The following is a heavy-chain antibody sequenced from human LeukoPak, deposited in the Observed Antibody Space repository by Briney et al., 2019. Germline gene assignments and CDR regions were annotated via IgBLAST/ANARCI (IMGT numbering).Heavy chain of an antibody. D-gene: IGHD6-13*01. J-gene: IGHJ4*02. CDR2: IYPDDSDT. V-gene: IGHV5-51*01. CDR3: ARTIAAAGNTFDY. CDR1: GYSFTDYW. Sequence: PGESLKISCKGSGYSFTDYWIGWVRQMPGKGLEWMGIIYPDDSDTRYSPSFQGQVTISADKSVSTAYLQWSSLKASDTAMYYCARTIAAAGNTFDYWGQGTLVTVSS.